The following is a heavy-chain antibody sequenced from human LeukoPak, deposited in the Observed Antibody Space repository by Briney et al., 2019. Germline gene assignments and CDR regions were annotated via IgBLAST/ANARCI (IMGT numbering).Heavy chain of an antibody. J-gene: IGHJ6*03. CDR1: GGSFSGYY. CDR3: ARADYYYYMDV. Sequence: SETLSLTCAVYGGSFSGYYWSWIRQPPGKGLEWIGEINHSGSTNYNPSLKSRVTISGDTSKNQFSLKLSSVTAADTAVYYCARADYYYYMDVWGKGTTVTVSS. V-gene: IGHV4-34*01. CDR2: INHSGST.